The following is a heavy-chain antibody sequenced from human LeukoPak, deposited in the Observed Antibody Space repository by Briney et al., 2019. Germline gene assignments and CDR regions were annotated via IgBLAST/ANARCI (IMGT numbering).Heavy chain of an antibody. Sequence: GGSLRLSCAASGFSFSGYWMTWVRQAPGTGLEWVAFISHEGIEKYYADSVKGRFTISRDNSKNTLYLQMNSLRDEDTAVFYCATDRGWFFDNWGQGTLVTVAS. CDR2: ISHEGIEK. D-gene: IGHD6-19*01. CDR3: ATDRGWFFDN. V-gene: IGHV3-30*03. J-gene: IGHJ4*02. CDR1: GFSFSGYW.